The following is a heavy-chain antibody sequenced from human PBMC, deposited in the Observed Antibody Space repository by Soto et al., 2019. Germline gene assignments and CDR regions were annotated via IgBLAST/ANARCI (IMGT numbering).Heavy chain of an antibody. CDR1: GFTFSSYS. CDR2: ISNSGSDI. V-gene: IGHV3-21*01. J-gene: IGHJ4*02. CDR3: ARGVKGYSYGLYYFDN. Sequence: GGSLRLSCAASGFTFSSYSVNWVRRGPGKGLEWVSLISNSGSDIYYADTVKGRFTISRDNAKSSLFLQMNNLRAEDTAVYYCARGVKGYSYGLYYFDNWGQGTLVTVSS. D-gene: IGHD5-18*01.